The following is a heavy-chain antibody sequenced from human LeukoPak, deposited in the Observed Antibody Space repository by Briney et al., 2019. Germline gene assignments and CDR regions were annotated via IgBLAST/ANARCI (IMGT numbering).Heavy chain of an antibody. CDR1: GFTFSSYS. D-gene: IGHD4/OR15-4a*01. V-gene: IGHV3-21*01. CDR3: ARALEIGADV. CDR2: ISSSSSYI. J-gene: IGHJ6*04. Sequence: GGSLRLSCAASGFTFSSYSMNGVRQAPGKGLEWVSSISSSSSYIYYADSVKGRFTISRDNAKNSLYLQMNSLRAEDTAVYYCARALEIGADVWGKGTTVTVSS.